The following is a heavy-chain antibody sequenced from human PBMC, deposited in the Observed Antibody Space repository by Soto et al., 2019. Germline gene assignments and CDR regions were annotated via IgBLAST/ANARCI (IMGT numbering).Heavy chain of an antibody. CDR1: GFTFSSYG. D-gene: IGHD3-16*01. V-gene: IGHV3-33*01. CDR3: ARGQGGVISWNWCDP. Sequence: PGGSLRLSCAASGFTFSSYGMHWVRQAPGRGLEWVAVIWYDGSNKYYADSVKGRFTISRDNSKNTLYLQMNSLRAEDTAVYYCARGQGGVISWNWCDPWGQGPPVTVSS. J-gene: IGHJ5*02. CDR2: IWYDGSNK.